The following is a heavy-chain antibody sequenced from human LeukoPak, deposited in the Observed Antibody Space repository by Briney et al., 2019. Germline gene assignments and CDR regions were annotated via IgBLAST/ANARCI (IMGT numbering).Heavy chain of an antibody. D-gene: IGHD4-17*01. Sequence: ASVKVSCKASGYTFTGYYMHWVRQAPGQGREWMGLINPNSGGTHYAQKFQGRVTATRDTSISTTYMDLSRLKSDDTAIYYYAIKGEIYGAYDYWGQGTLVTVSS. CDR1: GYTFTGYY. V-gene: IGHV1-2*02. CDR3: AIKGEIYGAYDY. J-gene: IGHJ4*02. CDR2: INPNSGGT.